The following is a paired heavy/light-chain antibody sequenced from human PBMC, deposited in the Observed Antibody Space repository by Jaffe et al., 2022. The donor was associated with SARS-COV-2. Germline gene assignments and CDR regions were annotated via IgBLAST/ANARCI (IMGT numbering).Light chain of an antibody. Sequence: EIVLTQSPATLSLSPGERATLSCRASQSLSSYLVWYQQKPGQAPRLLIYDASNRATGIPARFSGSGSGTDFTLTISSLEPEDLAVYYCQQRHAWPYTFGQGTKLEIK. J-gene: IGKJ2*01. V-gene: IGKV3-11*01. CDR1: QSLSSY. CDR2: DAS. CDR3: QQRHAWPYT.
Heavy chain of an antibody. CDR2: IGITGDT. D-gene: IGHD3-3*02. J-gene: IGHJ4*02. V-gene: IGHV3-13*01. Sequence: EVQLVESGGGLVQPGGSLRLSCAASGFTFSNYDMHWVRQPAGKGLEWVSAIGITGDTYYPGSVKGRFTISRENAENSLYLQMNSLTVGDTAVYYCARAPRSIPGAPDCWGQGTLVTVSS. CDR1: GFTFSNYD. CDR3: ARAPRSIPGAPDC.